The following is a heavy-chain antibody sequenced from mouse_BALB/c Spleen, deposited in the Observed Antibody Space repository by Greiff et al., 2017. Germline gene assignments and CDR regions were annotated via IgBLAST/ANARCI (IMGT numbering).Heavy chain of an antibody. CDR1: GFSLTSYG. CDR2: IWSGGST. D-gene: IGHD1-1*01. V-gene: IGHV2-4-1*01. J-gene: IGHJ2*01. CDR3: ARGTTVVVPFDY. Sequence: VKLMQSGPGLVQPSQSLSITCTVSGFSLTSYGVHWVRQSPGKGLEWLGVIWSGGSTDYNAAFISRLSISKDNSKSQVFFKMNSLQADDTAIYYCARGTTVVVPFDYWGQGTTLTVSS.